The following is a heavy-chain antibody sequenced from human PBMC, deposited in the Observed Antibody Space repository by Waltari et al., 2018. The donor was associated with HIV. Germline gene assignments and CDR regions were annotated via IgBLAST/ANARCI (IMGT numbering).Heavy chain of an antibody. Sequence: QVQLQESGPGLVKPSQTLSLTCTGPGGSITSGDYYWTWIRQHAGKGLEWIGRVYTSGSANYNPSLRSRVTMSLDTSKNQFSLKLTSVTAADTAVYYCARGLDILTGHYHWFLDVWGRGTLVTVSS. V-gene: IGHV4-61*02. CDR3: ARGLDILTGHYHWFLDV. D-gene: IGHD3-9*01. J-gene: IGHJ2*01. CDR1: GGSITSGDYY. CDR2: VYTSGSA.